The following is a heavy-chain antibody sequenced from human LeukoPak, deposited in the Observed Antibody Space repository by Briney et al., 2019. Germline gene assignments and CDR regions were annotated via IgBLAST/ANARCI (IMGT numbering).Heavy chain of an antibody. CDR2: INHSGST. D-gene: IGHD3-10*01. J-gene: IGHJ5*02. CDR1: GGSFSGYY. Sequence: PSETLSLTCAVYGGSFSGYYWSWIRQPPGKGLEWIGEINHSGSTNYNPSLKSRVTISVDTSKNQFSLKLSSVTAADTAVYYCARQGPLSYYYGSGSYSRGWFDPWGQGTLVTVSS. CDR3: ARQGPLSYYYGSGSYSRGWFDP. V-gene: IGHV4-34*01.